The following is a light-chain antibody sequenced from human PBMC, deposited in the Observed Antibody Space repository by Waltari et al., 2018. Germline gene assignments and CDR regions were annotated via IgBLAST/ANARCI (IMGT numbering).Light chain of an antibody. J-gene: IGKJ1*01. CDR1: QNINSW. CDR2: AAS. CDR3: QQYETYSGT. V-gene: IGKV1-5*01. Sequence: DIQMTQSPSTLSASAGDRVTITCRASQNINSWLAWSQQKPGKAPKLLIHAASSLQSGVPSRFSGGGSGTEFTLTISNLQPDDFATYYCQQYETYSGTFGQGTKVEIK.